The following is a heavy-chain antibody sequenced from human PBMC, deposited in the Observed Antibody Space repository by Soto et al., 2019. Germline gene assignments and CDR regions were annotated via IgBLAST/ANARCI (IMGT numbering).Heavy chain of an antibody. V-gene: IGHV3-21*01. CDR1: GFTFSSYS. CDR3: ARDEAYYYSMDV. CDR2: ISSSSSYI. Sequence: EVQLVESGGGLVKPGGSLRLSCAASGFTFSSYSMNWVRQAPGKGLEWVSSISSSSSYIYYADSVKGRFTISRDNAKNSLYLQMNSLRAEDTAVYYCARDEAYYYSMDVWGKGTTVTVSS. J-gene: IGHJ6*03.